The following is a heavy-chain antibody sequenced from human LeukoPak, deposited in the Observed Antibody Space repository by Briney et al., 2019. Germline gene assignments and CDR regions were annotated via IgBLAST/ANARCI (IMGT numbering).Heavy chain of an antibody. V-gene: IGHV4-59*01. D-gene: IGHD2-2*01. CDR2: IYYSGST. Sequence: SETLSLTCTVSGGSISSYFWSWIRQPAGKGLEWIGYIYYSGSTNYNPSLKSRVTISVDTSKKQFSLKLSSVTAADTAVYYCASSTSCYAGSCDFDYWGQGTLVTVSS. CDR3: ASSTSCYAGSCDFDY. CDR1: GGSISSYF. J-gene: IGHJ4*02.